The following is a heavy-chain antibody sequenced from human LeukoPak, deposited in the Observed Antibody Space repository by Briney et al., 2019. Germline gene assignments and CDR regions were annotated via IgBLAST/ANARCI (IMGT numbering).Heavy chain of an antibody. CDR1: GFTFSSYW. Sequence: GGSLRLSCAASGFTFSSYWMHWVRQAPGKGLVWVSRINNDGSSTNYADSVKGRFTIFRDNAKNSLYLQMNSLRAEDTAVYYCARGGHPVPNWFDPWGQGTLVTVSS. CDR3: ARGGHPVPNWFDP. D-gene: IGHD3-16*01. J-gene: IGHJ5*02. V-gene: IGHV3-74*01. CDR2: INNDGSST.